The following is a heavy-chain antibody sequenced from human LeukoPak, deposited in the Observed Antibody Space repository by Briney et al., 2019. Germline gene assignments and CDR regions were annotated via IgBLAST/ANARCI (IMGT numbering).Heavy chain of an antibody. J-gene: IGHJ4*02. Sequence: GGSLRLSCAASGFTLSSYWMHWVRQAPGKGLVWVSHINIDGSNTRYADSVKGRFTISRDNAENTLYLQMNSLRVDDTAVYYCATSRTFDYWGQGTLVTVSS. CDR1: GFTLSSYW. CDR3: ATSRTFDY. CDR2: INIDGSNT. V-gene: IGHV3-74*01.